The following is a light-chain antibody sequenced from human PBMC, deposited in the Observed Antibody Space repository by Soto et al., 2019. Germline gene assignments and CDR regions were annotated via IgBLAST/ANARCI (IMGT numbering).Light chain of an antibody. V-gene: IGKV3-15*01. CDR1: QSVNSN. Sequence: ETLMTQSAATLSVSPGERVTLSCRASQSVNSNLAWYQQKPGQAPRLLIYGASTRVTGIPARLSGSGSGTDFTLAISSLQSEDFAVYYCQQYNNWPRTFGQGTKVEVK. CDR3: QQYNNWPRT. CDR2: GAS. J-gene: IGKJ1*01.